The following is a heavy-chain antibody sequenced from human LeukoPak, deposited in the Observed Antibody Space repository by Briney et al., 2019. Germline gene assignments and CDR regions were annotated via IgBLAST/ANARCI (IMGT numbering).Heavy chain of an antibody. V-gene: IGHV4-59*02. CDR3: AGYSSTFYFYYGMDL. D-gene: IGHD2-2*01. Sequence: SETLSLTCTVSGGSVSSYYWSWIRQPPGKGLEWVGYIYYSGSTNYSPSLKSRATISVDTSKNQFSLNLSSVTPADTAVYCCAGYSSTFYFYYGMDLWGQGTTVTVSS. CDR1: GGSVSSYY. CDR2: IYYSGST. J-gene: IGHJ6*02.